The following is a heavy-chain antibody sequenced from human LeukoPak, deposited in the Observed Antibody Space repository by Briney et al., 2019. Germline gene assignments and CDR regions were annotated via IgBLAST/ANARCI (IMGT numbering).Heavy chain of an antibody. CDR3: ARLHLGGWYLGDY. D-gene: IGHD6-19*01. J-gene: IGHJ4*02. V-gene: IGHV1-2*02. CDR2: INSNSGDT. CDR1: GYSFTAYY. Sequence: GASVKVSCKASGYSFTAYYLHWVRQAPGQGLEWMGWINSNSGDTGSAQKFQGRLTLTRDTSSTTAYMELSRLTSDDTAVYYCARLHLGGWYLGDYWGQGTLVTVSS.